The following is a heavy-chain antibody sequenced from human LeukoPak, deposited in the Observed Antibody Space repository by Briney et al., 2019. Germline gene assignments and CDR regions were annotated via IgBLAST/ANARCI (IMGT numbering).Heavy chain of an antibody. CDR3: ARDTSGWYMDY. Sequence: GGSLRLSCTASGFTFSTYEFQWVRQAPGKGLEWVAYISRSGATTYYADSVKGRFTISRDSAKNSLYLQINNLRAEDAAVYYCARDTSGWYMDYWGQGTLVTVSS. V-gene: IGHV3-48*03. CDR1: GFTFSTYE. J-gene: IGHJ4*02. CDR2: ISRSGATT. D-gene: IGHD6-19*01.